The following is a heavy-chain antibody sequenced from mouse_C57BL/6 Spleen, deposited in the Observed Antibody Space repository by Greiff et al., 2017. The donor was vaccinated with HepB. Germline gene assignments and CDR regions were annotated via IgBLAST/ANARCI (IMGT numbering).Heavy chain of an antibody. CDR2: IHPNSGST. D-gene: IGHD2-1*01. V-gene: IGHV1-64*01. CDR1: GYTFTSYW. Sequence: QVQLQQPGAELLKPGASVKLSCKASGYTFTSYWMHWVKQRPGQGLEWIGMIHPNSGSTNYNEKFKSKATLTVDKSSSTAYMQLSSLTSEDSAVYYCARSEGNNGGDYFDYWGQGTTLTVSS. J-gene: IGHJ2*01. CDR3: ARSEGNNGGDYFDY.